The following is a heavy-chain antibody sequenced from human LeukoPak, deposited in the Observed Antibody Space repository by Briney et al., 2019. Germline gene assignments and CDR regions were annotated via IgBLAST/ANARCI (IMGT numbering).Heavy chain of an antibody. CDR2: INPNSGGT. Sequence: VASVKVSCKASGYTFTGYYMHWVRQAPGQGLEWMGWINPNSGGTNYAQKFQGRVTMTRDTSISTAYMELSRLRSDDTAVYYCARDRDYDFWSGSFDYWGQGTLVTVSS. D-gene: IGHD3-3*01. CDR3: ARDRDYDFWSGSFDY. CDR1: GYTFTGYY. V-gene: IGHV1-2*02. J-gene: IGHJ4*02.